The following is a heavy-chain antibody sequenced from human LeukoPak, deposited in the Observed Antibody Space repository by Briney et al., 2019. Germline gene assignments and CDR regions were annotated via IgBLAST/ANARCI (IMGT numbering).Heavy chain of an antibody. CDR3: ARLTVYYGSGSYYYYYYYMDV. D-gene: IGHD3-10*01. V-gene: IGHV4-34*01. J-gene: IGHJ6*03. CDR2: INHSGST. CDR1: GGSFCGYY. Sequence: SETLSLTCAVYGGSFCGYYWSWIRQPPGKGLEWIGEINHSGSTNYNPSLKSRVTISVDTSKNQFSLKLSSVTAADTAVYYCARLTVYYGSGSYYYYYYYMDVWGKGTTVTISS.